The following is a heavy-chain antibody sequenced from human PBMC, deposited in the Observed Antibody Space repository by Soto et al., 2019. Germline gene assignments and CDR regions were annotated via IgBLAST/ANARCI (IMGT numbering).Heavy chain of an antibody. CDR2: ISSGSSDT. CDR3: ARVAY. Sequence: QRLPCYVSGLHFRHLSMNWVRQVPGKGLEWVASISSGSSDTWYADSVKGRFIISRDNAQNSLFLQMNTLRPEDTAMYYCARVAYWGPGTQVT. V-gene: IGHV3-21*01. CDR1: GLHFRHLS. J-gene: IGHJ4*02.